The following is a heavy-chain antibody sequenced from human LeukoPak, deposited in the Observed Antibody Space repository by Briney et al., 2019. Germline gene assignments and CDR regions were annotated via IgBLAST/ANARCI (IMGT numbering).Heavy chain of an antibody. J-gene: IGHJ4*02. CDR1: GYTLTELS. CDR3: ATYDSSGYYYFDY. V-gene: IGHV1-24*01. Sequence: ASVKVSCKVSGYTLTELSMHWVRQAPGKGLEWMGGFDPEDGETIYAQKFEGRVTMTEDTSTDTAYMELSSLRSEDTAVYYCATYDSSGYYYFDYWGQGTLVTVSS. D-gene: IGHD3-22*01. CDR2: FDPEDGET.